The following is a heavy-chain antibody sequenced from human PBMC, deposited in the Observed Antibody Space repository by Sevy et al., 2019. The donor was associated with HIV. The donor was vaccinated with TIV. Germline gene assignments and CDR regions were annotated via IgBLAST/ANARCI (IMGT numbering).Heavy chain of an antibody. J-gene: IGHJ4*02. CDR2: ISNSGTSM. Sequence: GGSLRLSCVASGFTFSSYEMNWVRQAPGKGLEWVSYISNSGTSMYYSDSVKGRFTISRDNARNSPYLQMNSLRAEDTAAYYCARDLPPSATTVAHFDCWGQGTLLTVSS. V-gene: IGHV3-48*03. D-gene: IGHD4-17*01. CDR3: ARDLPPSATTVAHFDC. CDR1: GFTFSSYE.